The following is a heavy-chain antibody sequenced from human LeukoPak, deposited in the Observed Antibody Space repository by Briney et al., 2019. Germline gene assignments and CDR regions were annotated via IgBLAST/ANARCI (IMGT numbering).Heavy chain of an antibody. CDR1: GGSFSGYY. CDR2: INHSGST. V-gene: IGHV4-34*01. D-gene: IGHD3-3*01. J-gene: IGHJ5*02. CDR3: ARALIISTIFGVVPDWFDP. Sequence: PSETLSLTCAVYGGSFSGYYWSWIRQPPGKGLEWIGEINHSGSTNYNPSPKSRVTISVDTSKNQFSLKLSSVTAADTAVYYCARALIISTIFGVVPDWFDPWGQGTLVTVSS.